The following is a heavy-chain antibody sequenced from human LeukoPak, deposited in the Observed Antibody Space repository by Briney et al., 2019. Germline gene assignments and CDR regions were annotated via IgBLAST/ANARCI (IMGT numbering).Heavy chain of an antibody. J-gene: IGHJ4*02. CDR2: IKQDGTEK. CDR1: GFTVSSNY. V-gene: IGHV3-7*01. Sequence: GGSLRLSCAASGFTVSSNYMSWVRQAPGKGLEWVANIKQDGTEKYYVDSVKGRFTISRDNAKNSLYLQMNSLRAEDTAVYYCARDNWSGIGFYFDYWGQGTLVTVSS. CDR3: ARDNWSGIGFYFDY. D-gene: IGHD6-13*01.